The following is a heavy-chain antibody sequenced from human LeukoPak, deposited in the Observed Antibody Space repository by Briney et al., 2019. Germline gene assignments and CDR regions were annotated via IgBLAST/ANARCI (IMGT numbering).Heavy chain of an antibody. V-gene: IGHV3-21*01. Sequence: GGSLRLPCTASGFTFSSYSMNWVRHAPGKGLEWVSSISSSSSYIYYTDSVKGRFTIPRDNAKNSLYLQMNSLRAEDTAVYYCARDLYSYGFYAFDIWGQGTMVTVSS. CDR3: ARDLYSYGFYAFDI. CDR2: ISSSSSYI. D-gene: IGHD5-18*01. CDR1: GFTFSSYS. J-gene: IGHJ3*02.